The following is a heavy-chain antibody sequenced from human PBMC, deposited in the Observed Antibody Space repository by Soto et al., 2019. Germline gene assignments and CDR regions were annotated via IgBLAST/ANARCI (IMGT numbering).Heavy chain of an antibody. D-gene: IGHD2-21*02. CDR1: GGSFSGYY. CDR2: INHSGST. Sequence: SETLSLTCAVYGGSFSGYYWSWIRQPPGKGLEWIGEINHSGSTNYNPSLKSRVTISVDTSKNQFSLKLSSVTAADTAVYYCARVFVVVTARNWFDPWGQGTLVTVSS. J-gene: IGHJ5*02. CDR3: ARVFVVVTARNWFDP. V-gene: IGHV4-34*01.